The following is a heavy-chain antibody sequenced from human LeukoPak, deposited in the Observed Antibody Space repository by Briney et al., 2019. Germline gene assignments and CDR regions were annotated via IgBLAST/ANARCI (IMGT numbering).Heavy chain of an antibody. CDR1: GGSISSYY. Sequence: SETLSLTCTVSGGSISSYYWSWIRQPPGKGLEWIGYIYYSGSTNYNPSLKSRVTISVDTSKNQFSLKLSSVTAADTAVYYCARHGNGGNSWDWYFDLWGRGTLVTVSS. CDR3: ARHGNGGNSWDWYFDL. CDR2: IYYSGST. J-gene: IGHJ2*01. V-gene: IGHV4-59*08. D-gene: IGHD4-23*01.